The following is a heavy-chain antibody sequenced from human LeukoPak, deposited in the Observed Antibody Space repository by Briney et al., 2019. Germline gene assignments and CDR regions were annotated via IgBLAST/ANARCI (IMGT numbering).Heavy chain of an antibody. CDR2: IYYSGST. V-gene: IGHV4-59*01. Sequence: PSETLSLTCTVSGGSISGYYWSWIRQPPGKGLEWIGYIYYSGSTNYNPSLKSRVTISVDTSKNQFSLKLSSVTAADTAVYYCAREVRSSWYFDYWGQGTLVTASS. J-gene: IGHJ4*02. CDR1: GGSISGYY. D-gene: IGHD6-13*01. CDR3: AREVRSSWYFDY.